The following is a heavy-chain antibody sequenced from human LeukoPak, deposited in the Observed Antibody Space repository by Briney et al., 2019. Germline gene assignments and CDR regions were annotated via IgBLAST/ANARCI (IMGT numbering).Heavy chain of an antibody. D-gene: IGHD6-19*01. CDR3: ARGIAVAGGDY. CDR2: INHSGTT. CDR1: GGSFSGYY. V-gene: IGHV4-34*01. J-gene: IGHJ4*02. Sequence: PSETLSLTCVVDGGSFSGYYWSWIRQHPGEGLEWIGEINHSGTTNSNQSLKSRVTISVDTSKNQFSLKLSSVTAADTAVYYCARGIAVAGGDYWGQGTLVTVSS.